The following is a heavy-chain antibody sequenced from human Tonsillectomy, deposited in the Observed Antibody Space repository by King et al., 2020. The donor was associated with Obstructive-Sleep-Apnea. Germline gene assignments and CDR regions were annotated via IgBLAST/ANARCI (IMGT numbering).Heavy chain of an antibody. CDR1: GLTFSSSV. CDR2: IVVGSGNT. Sequence: QLVESGPEVKKPGTSVKFSCKASGLTFSSSVMQWVRQTRGQRLEWIGWIVVGSGNTNYTQKFQERVTITRDMSTTTAYMELSSLRSEDTAVYYCAATYTSSWNYYYGMDVWGQGTTVTVSS. J-gene: IGHJ6*02. CDR3: AATYTSSWNYYYGMDV. D-gene: IGHD6-13*01. V-gene: IGHV1-58*02.